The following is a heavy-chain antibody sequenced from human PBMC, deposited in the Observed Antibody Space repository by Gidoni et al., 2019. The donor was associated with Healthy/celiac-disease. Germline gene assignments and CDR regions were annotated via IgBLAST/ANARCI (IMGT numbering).Heavy chain of an antibody. D-gene: IGHD5-18*01. CDR3: AKDMNSYGPGYYYGMDV. J-gene: IGHJ6*02. V-gene: IGHV3-30*18. CDR1: GFTFSSYG. CDR2: ISYDGSNK. Sequence: QVQLVESGGGVVQPGRSLRLSCAASGFTFSSYGMHGVRQAPGKGLEWVAVISYDGSNKYYADSVKGRFTISRDNSKNTLYLQMNSLRAEDTAVYYCAKDMNSYGPGYYYGMDVWGQGTTVTVSS.